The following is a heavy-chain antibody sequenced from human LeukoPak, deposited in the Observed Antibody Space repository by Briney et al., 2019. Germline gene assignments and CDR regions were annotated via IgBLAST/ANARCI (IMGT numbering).Heavy chain of an antibody. D-gene: IGHD3-10*01. CDR1: GFKLSEHS. CDR3: ARDAMRDLKIDTKRIRGIVQKVDISVRDNAYLMDA. J-gene: IGHJ6*02. CDR2: ISHDGDKQ. V-gene: IGHV3-30-3*01. Sequence: GGSLRLSCAASGFKLSEHSMYWVRQAPGKGLEWVALISHDGDKQFYADSVRGRFTVSRDISNNVIYLRMSRLRPEDTALYYCARDAMRDLKIDTKRIRGIVQKVDISVRDNAYLMDAWGHGTTAIVS.